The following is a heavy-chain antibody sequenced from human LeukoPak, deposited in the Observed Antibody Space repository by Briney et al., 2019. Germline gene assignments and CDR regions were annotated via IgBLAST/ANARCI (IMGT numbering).Heavy chain of an antibody. CDR3: ARGSYDILTGYYTGFDY. CDR2: MNPNSGNT. CDR1: GYTFTSYD. Sequence: ASVKVSCKASGYTFTSYDINWVRQATGQGLEWMGWMNPNSGNTGYAQKFQGRVTMTRNTSISTAYMELSSLRSEDTAVYYCARGSYDILTGYYTGFDYWGQGTLATVSS. J-gene: IGHJ4*02. V-gene: IGHV1-8*01. D-gene: IGHD3-9*01.